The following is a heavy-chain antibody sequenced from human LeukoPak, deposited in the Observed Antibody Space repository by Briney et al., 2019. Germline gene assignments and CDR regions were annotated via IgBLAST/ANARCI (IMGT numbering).Heavy chain of an antibody. V-gene: IGHV3-30*18. CDR1: GFTFSSYG. CDR2: ISYDGSNK. J-gene: IGHJ6*02. D-gene: IGHD2-2*01. Sequence: GGSLRLSCAASGFTFSSYGMHWVRQAPGKGLEWVAVISYDGSNKYYADSVKGRFTISRDNSKNTLYLQMNSLRAEDTAVYYCAKDTEYQLPEYYCYGMDVWGQGTTVTVSS. CDR3: AKDTEYQLPEYYCYGMDV.